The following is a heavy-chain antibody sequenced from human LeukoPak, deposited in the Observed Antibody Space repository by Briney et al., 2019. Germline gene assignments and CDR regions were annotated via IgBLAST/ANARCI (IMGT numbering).Heavy chain of an antibody. D-gene: IGHD3-16*01. CDR1: GFTVSRYA. CDR3: AKGYYDYVWGSYYFDY. Sequence: GGPLRLSCAASGFTVSRYAMSWVSQEKRKGLEWVSAISGSGGSTYYADSVKGRFTISRDNSRDTLYLQMNSLRAEDTAVYYCAKGYYDYVWGSYYFDYWGQGTLVTVSS. J-gene: IGHJ4*02. V-gene: IGHV3-23*01. CDR2: ISGSGGST.